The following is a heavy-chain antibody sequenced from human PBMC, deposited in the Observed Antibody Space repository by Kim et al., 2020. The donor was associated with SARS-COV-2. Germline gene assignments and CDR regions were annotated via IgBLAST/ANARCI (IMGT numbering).Heavy chain of an antibody. Sequence: NPSLKSRVTISVDTSKNQFSLKLSSVTAADTAVYYCARDRGCGGDCYSAAWGQGTLVTVSS. J-gene: IGHJ5*02. CDR3: ARDRGCGGDCYSAA. V-gene: IGHV4-31*02. D-gene: IGHD2-21*02.